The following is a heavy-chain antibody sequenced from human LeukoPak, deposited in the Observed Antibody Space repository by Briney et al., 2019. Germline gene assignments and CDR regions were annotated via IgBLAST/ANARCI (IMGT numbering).Heavy chain of an antibody. Sequence: GGSLRLSCAASGFTLSSYAMSWVRQAPGKGLEWVSAISDTGNTYHADSVKGRFTISRDDSRNTLSLQMNSLRVEDTAVYYCAIQGEYYYGSGSYKPPKRGAFDIWGQGTMVTVSS. CDR3: AIQGEYYYGSGSYKPPKRGAFDI. CDR1: GFTLSSYA. D-gene: IGHD3-10*01. J-gene: IGHJ3*02. V-gene: IGHV3-23*01. CDR2: ISDTGNT.